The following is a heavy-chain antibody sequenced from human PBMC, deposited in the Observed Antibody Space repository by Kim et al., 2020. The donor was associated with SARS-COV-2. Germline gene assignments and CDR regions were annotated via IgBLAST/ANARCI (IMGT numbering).Heavy chain of an antibody. J-gene: IGHJ5*02. D-gene: IGHD2-2*03. V-gene: IGHV4-59*08. CDR3: AKLGYCRSASCRGFDP. Sequence: SLKSRVTLSVDTSKNQFSLKLTSVTAAATAVYYCAKLGYCRSASCRGFDPWGQGTLVTVSS.